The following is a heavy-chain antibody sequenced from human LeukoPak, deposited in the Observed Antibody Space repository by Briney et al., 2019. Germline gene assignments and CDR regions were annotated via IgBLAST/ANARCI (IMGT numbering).Heavy chain of an antibody. Sequence: PGGSLRLSCAASGFSFSSFAMIWVRQAPGKGLEWVSTIRSNGATAYNADSVKGRFTISRDNSKNTVYLQMNSLRVEDTAIYYCARGQEFDDGVFDSWGQGTLVTVSS. J-gene: IGHJ4*02. V-gene: IGHV3-23*01. CDR3: ARGQEFDDGVFDS. D-gene: IGHD1-1*01. CDR2: IRSNGATA. CDR1: GFSFSSFA.